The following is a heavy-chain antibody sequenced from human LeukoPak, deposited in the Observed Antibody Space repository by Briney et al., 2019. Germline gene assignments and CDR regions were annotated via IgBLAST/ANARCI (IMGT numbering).Heavy chain of an antibody. CDR3: ARDYYYDSRGYYYDY. V-gene: IGHV4-61*02. J-gene: IGHJ4*02. D-gene: IGHD3-22*01. CDR1: GGSISSGSYH. CDR2: IYTSGST. Sequence: PSETLSLTCTVSGGSISSGSYHWIWIRQPAGKGLEWIGRIYTSGSTDYNPSLKSRVTMSVDTSKNQFSLKLSSVTAADTAVYYCARDYYYDSRGYYYDYWGQGTLVTVSS.